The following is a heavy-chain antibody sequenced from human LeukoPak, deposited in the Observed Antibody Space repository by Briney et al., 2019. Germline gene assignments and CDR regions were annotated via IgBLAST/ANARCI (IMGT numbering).Heavy chain of an antibody. CDR1: GFTFRRYT. V-gene: IGHV3-30*01. Sequence: HPGRSLRLSCAASGFTFRRYTMHWVRQAPGKGLEWVAVISYDGRNENYADSVSGRFTISRDNSKNTLYLQMNSLRAEDTAVYYCARDGSGYWFDYWGQGTLATVSS. CDR3: ARDGSGYWFDY. J-gene: IGHJ4*02. D-gene: IGHD3-22*01. CDR2: ISYDGRNE.